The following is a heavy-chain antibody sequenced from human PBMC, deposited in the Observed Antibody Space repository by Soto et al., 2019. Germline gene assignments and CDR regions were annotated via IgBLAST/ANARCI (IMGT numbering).Heavy chain of an antibody. D-gene: IGHD2-2*01. Sequence: GESLKISCEGSGYSFPSYWIAWVRQMRGKGLEWGAISYPGDSDTRYSPSFKGQVTISADKSLSPAYLQWSSLKASDTAMYYCAVLKSSRRENDALDIWGQGTMVTVSS. CDR3: AVLKSSRRENDALDI. V-gene: IGHV5-51*01. J-gene: IGHJ3*02. CDR2: SYPGDSDT. CDR1: GYSFPSYW.